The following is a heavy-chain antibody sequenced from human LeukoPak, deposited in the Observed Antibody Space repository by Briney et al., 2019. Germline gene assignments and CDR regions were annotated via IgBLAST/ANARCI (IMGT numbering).Heavy chain of an antibody. Sequence: PGGSLRLSCAASGFTVSGNYMSWVRQAPGKGLEWVSVIYSGGSAFNADSVKGRFTISRDNSKNTLYLQMNSLRAEDTAVYYCARVPTLSAADTTGYWGQGTLVTVSS. CDR2: IYSGGSA. D-gene: IGHD6-13*01. V-gene: IGHV3-53*01. CDR1: GFTVSGNY. CDR3: ARVPTLSAADTTGY. J-gene: IGHJ4*02.